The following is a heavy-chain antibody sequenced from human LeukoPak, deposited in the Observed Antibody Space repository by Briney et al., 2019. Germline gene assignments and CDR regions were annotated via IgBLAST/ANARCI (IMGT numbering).Heavy chain of an antibody. V-gene: IGHV4-30-4*08. CDR1: GGSISSGDYY. CDR3: VRRMTYYDILTGYPQPYYFDY. CDR2: VYYSGST. J-gene: IGHJ4*02. Sequence: SETLSLTCTVSGGSISSGDYYWGWIRQPPGKGLEWIGYVYYSGSTYYNPSLKSRVTISVDTSKKQSSLKLSSVTAADTAVYYCVRRMTYYDILTGYPQPYYFDYWGQGTLVTVSS. D-gene: IGHD3-9*01.